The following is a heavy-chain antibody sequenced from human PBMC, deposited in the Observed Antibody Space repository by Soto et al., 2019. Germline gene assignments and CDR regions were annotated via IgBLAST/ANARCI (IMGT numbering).Heavy chain of an antibody. D-gene: IGHD4-17*01. CDR1: GGSISSSSYY. CDR2: IYYSGST. J-gene: IGHJ3*02. CDR3: ARHLEITLEGYGDYSSIRAFDI. Sequence: QLQLQESGPGLVKPSETLSLTCTVSGGSISSSSYYWGWIRQPPGKGLEWFGSIYYSGSTYYNPSLKSRVTISVDTSKNQFSLKLSSVTAADTAVYYCARHLEITLEGYGDYSSIRAFDIWGQGTMVTVSS. V-gene: IGHV4-39*01.